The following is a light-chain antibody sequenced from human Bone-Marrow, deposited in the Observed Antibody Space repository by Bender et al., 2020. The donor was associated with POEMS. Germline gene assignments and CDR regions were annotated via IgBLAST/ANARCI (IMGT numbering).Light chain of an antibody. V-gene: IGLV3-1*01. Sequence: YHLTQPLSVSVSPGQTVTITCFGDDLANKYIYWFQQRAGQSPVLVILQDNKRASGVPERFSGANSGNTASLTIAEARDVDEADYYCQAWDGDSVVFGGGTKLTVL. J-gene: IGLJ2*01. CDR3: QAWDGDSVV. CDR2: QDN. CDR1: DLANKY.